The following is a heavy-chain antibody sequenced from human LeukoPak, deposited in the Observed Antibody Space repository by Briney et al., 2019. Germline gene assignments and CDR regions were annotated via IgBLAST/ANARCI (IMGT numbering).Heavy chain of an antibody. CDR1: GFTFSSYA. CDR2: ISGSGSIT. J-gene: IGHJ3*02. V-gene: IGHV3-23*01. Sequence: PGGSLRLSCAASGFTFSSYAMSWVRQAPGKGLEWASAISGSGSITRYADSVKGRFIISRDNSKNTLYLQMNSLRAEDTAIYYCAKGPWDLPHAFDIWGLGTMVTVSS. D-gene: IGHD1-26*01. CDR3: AKGPWDLPHAFDI.